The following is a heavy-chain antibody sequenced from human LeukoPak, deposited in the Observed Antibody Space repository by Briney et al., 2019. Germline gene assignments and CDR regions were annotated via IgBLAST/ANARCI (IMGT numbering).Heavy chain of an antibody. CDR1: GGSFSGYY. CDR3: ARETPEYSGSYPFDY. Sequence: SETLSLTCAVYGGSFSGYYWSWIRQPPGKGLEWIGEINHSGSTNYNPSLKSRVTISVDTSKDQFSLKLSSVTAADTAVYYCARETPEYSGSYPFDYWGQGTLVTVSS. CDR2: INHSGST. V-gene: IGHV4-34*01. J-gene: IGHJ4*02. D-gene: IGHD1-26*01.